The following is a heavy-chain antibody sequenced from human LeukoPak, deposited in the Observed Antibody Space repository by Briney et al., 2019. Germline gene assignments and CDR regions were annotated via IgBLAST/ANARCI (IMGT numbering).Heavy chain of an antibody. CDR3: ARVPIIRGVIED. D-gene: IGHD3-10*01. CDR1: GGSISGADYY. V-gene: IGHV4-30-4*01. Sequence: PSETLSLTCTVSGGSISGADYYWSWIRQPPGKGLEWIGCVYHSGLTYYNPSLKSRVTISADTSKNQFSLKLSSVTAADTAVFYCARVPIIRGVIEDWGQGTLVSVSS. CDR2: VYHSGLT. J-gene: IGHJ4*02.